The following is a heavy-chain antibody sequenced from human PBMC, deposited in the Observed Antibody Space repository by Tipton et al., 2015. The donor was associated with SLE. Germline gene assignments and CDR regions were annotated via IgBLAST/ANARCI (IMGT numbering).Heavy chain of an antibody. J-gene: IGHJ4*02. CDR3: ASAPSYGSHWLAPLDC. CDR1: GFTFSGYD. Sequence: SLRLSCTASGFTFSGYDMNWVRQTPGKGLEWIAYISPSGDTKYYADTVKGRFTISGGYAENSLYLQMYSLRVEDTAIYYCASAPSYGSHWLAPLDCWGRGTLVTVSS. CDR2: ISPSGDTK. V-gene: IGHV3-48*03. D-gene: IGHD3-9*01.